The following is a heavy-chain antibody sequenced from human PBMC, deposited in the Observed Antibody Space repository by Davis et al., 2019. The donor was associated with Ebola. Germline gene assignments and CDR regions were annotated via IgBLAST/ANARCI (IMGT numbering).Heavy chain of an antibody. CDR3: ARDSDGGHSRWFDP. J-gene: IGHJ5*02. D-gene: IGHD4-23*01. CDR1: GFSFSNYA. CDR2: ISYDGSNK. Sequence: GESLKISCAASGFSFSNYAMHWVRQAPGKGLEWVAVISYDGSNKYYADSVKGRFTISRDNSKNTLYLQMNSLRDEDTAVYYCARDSDGGHSRWFDPWGQGTLVTVSS. V-gene: IGHV3-30*04.